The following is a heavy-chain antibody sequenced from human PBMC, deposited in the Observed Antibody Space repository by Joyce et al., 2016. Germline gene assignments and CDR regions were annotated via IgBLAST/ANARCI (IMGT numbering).Heavy chain of an antibody. Sequence: EVQLVQSGAEVKKPGESLKISCKGSGFSFTSYWIGWVRQMPGKGLEWMGSIDPGDSDTRYSPSVQGQVTISADKSISTAYLQWSSLKASDTAMYYCTRHSYSNYAPPFDYWGQGTLVTVSS. CDR1: GFSFTSYW. J-gene: IGHJ4*02. D-gene: IGHD4-11*01. CDR3: TRHSYSNYAPPFDY. CDR2: IDPGDSDT. V-gene: IGHV5-51*01.